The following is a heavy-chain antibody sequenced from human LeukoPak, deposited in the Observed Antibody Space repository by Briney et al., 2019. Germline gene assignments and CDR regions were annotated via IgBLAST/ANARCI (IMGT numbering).Heavy chain of an antibody. CDR1: GGSISSYY. J-gene: IGHJ4*02. D-gene: IGHD3-3*01. Sequence: SETLSLTCTVSGGSISSYYWSWIRQPPGKGLEWIGYIYYSGSTNYNPSLKSRATISVDTSKNQFSLKLTSVTAADTAVYYCARSRSGYYGDVDYWGQGTLVTVSS. CDR3: ARSRSGYYGDVDY. V-gene: IGHV4-59*12. CDR2: IYYSGST.